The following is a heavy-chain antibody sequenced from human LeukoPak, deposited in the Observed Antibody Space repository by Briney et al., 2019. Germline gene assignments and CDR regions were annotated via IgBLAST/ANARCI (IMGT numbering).Heavy chain of an antibody. D-gene: IGHD4-17*01. V-gene: IGHV3-23*01. J-gene: IGHJ6*02. CDR2: ISNNGGYT. CDR3: ARESAVTMADYGMDV. Sequence: GGSLRLSCAASGFTFSSSAMSWVRQAPGKGLEWVSAISNNGGYTYYADSVQGRFTISRDNSKNMLYLQMNSLRVEDTAVYYCARESAVTMADYGMDVWGQGTTVTVSS. CDR1: GFTFSSSA.